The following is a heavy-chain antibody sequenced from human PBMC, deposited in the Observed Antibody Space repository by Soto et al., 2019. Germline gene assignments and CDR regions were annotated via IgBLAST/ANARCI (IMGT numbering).Heavy chain of an antibody. D-gene: IGHD2-2*02. CDR2: IRSKAYGGTT. Sequence: PGGSLRLSCTASGFTFGDYAMSWFRQAPGKGLEWVGFIRSKAYGGTTEYAASVKGRFTISRDDSKSIAYLQMNSLKTEDTAVYYCTRDTDCSSTSCYTPHLDYWGQGTLVTGSS. V-gene: IGHV3-49*03. CDR3: TRDTDCSSTSCYTPHLDY. CDR1: GFTFGDYA. J-gene: IGHJ4*02.